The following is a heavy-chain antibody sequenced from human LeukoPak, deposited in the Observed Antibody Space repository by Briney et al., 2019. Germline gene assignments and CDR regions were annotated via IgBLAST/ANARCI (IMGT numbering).Heavy chain of an antibody. CDR2: IDPDSGDT. Sequence: ASVKVSCKTSGYTFTGYYMHWVRQAPGQGLEWMGWIDPDSGDTNSAQRFQGRVTMTRDTSISTAYMELSRLRSDDTAVYYCARNGKNDAFDIWGQGTMVTVSS. V-gene: IGHV1-2*02. CDR1: GYTFTGYY. D-gene: IGHD1-14*01. CDR3: ARNGKNDAFDI. J-gene: IGHJ3*02.